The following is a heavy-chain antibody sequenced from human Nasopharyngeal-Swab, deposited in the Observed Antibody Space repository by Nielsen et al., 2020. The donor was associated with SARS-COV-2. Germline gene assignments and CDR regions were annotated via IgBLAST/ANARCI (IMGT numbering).Heavy chain of an antibody. CDR2: IYTSGST. CDR1: GGSISSYY. Sequence: SETLSLTCTVSGGSISSYYWSWIRQPAGKGLEWIGRIYTSGSTNYNPSLKSRVTISVDTSKNQFSLKLSSVTAADTAVYYCARDGIGEPGYYYYGMDVWGQGTTVTVSS. J-gene: IGHJ6*02. CDR3: ARDGIGEPGYYYYGMDV. D-gene: IGHD3-10*01. V-gene: IGHV4-4*07.